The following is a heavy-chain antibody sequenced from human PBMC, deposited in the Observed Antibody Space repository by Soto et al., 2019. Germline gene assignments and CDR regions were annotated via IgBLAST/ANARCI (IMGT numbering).Heavy chain of an antibody. CDR3: ARAIAAAGTLWRATNPPYYYYYGMDV. Sequence: ASVKVSCKASGYTFTSYGISWVRQAPGQGLEWMGWISAYNGNTNYAQKLQGRVTMTTDTSTSTAYMELRSLRSDDTAVYYCARAIAAAGTLWRATNPPYYYYYGMDVWGQRTTVTVSS. CDR2: ISAYNGNT. V-gene: IGHV1-18*01. J-gene: IGHJ6*02. CDR1: GYTFTSYG. D-gene: IGHD6-13*01.